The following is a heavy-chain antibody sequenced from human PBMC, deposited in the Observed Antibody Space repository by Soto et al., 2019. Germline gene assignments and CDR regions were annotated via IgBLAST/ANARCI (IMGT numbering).Heavy chain of an antibody. CDR3: ARAKPEHYYYYYMDV. J-gene: IGHJ6*03. CDR1: GGTFSSYT. Sequence: SVKVSCKASGGTFSSYTISWVRQAPGQGLEWMGRIIPILGIANYAQKFQGRVTITADKSTSTTYMELSSLRSEDTAVYYCARAKPEHYYYYYMDVWGKGTTVTVSS. V-gene: IGHV1-69*02. CDR2: IIPILGIA.